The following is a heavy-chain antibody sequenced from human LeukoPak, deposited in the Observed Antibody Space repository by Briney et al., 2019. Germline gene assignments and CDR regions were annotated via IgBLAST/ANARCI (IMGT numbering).Heavy chain of an antibody. D-gene: IGHD2/OR15-2a*01. J-gene: IGHJ4*02. Sequence: GGSLRLSCASSGFTFSRHWMSWVRQAPGKGPEWVANIKQDGSERYYVGSVKGRFTISRDNARNSLFLQMNSLRAEDTAVYYCARDGGHSTDLDYWGEGTLVTVSS. CDR3: ARDGGHSTDLDY. V-gene: IGHV3-7*01. CDR1: GFTFSRHW. CDR2: IKQDGSER.